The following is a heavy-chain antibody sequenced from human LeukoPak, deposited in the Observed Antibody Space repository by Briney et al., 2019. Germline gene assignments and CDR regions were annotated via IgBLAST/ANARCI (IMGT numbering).Heavy chain of an antibody. CDR2: ISGSGNST. J-gene: IGHJ3*02. V-gene: IGHV3-23*01. CDR1: GFTFSSYA. D-gene: IGHD6-19*01. CDR3: AKRAVAGTGRGFDI. Sequence: GGSLRLSCAASGFTFSSYAMNWVRQAPGKGLEWVSLISGSGNSTDYADSVKGRFTISRDNSKNTLYLQINSLRADDTAVYYCAKRAVAGTGRGFDIWGQGTLVTVSS.